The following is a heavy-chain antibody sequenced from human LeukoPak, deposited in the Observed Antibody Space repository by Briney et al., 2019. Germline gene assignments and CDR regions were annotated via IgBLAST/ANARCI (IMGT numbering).Heavy chain of an antibody. Sequence: GESLKISCKGSGYVFTNYWIGWVRQMPGKGLEWMGIIHPGEFDTRHSPSFEGQVTISADKYISTAYLQWSSLKASDSGMYYCATWDINFVFDHWGQGTPVTVSA. D-gene: IGHD4-11*01. CDR1: GYVFTNYW. CDR2: IHPGEFDT. J-gene: IGHJ4*02. CDR3: ATWDINFVFDH. V-gene: IGHV5-51*01.